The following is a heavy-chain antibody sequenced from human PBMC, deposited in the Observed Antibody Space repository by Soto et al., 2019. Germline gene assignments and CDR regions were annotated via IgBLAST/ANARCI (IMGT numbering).Heavy chain of an antibody. CDR1: GFTFSSYG. D-gene: IGHD3-10*01. V-gene: IGHV3-33*01. CDR2: IWYDGSNK. Sequence: QVQLVESGGGVVQPGRSLRLSCAASGFTFSSYGMHWVRQAPGKGLEWVAVIWYDGSNKYYADSVKGRFTISRDNSKNPLYLQMNSLRAEDTAVYYCALLVTDGGIYYYGMDVWGQGTTVTVSS. J-gene: IGHJ6*02. CDR3: ALLVTDGGIYYYGMDV.